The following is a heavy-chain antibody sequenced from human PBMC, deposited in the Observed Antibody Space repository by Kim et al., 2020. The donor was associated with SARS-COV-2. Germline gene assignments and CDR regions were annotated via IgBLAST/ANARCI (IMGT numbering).Heavy chain of an antibody. CDR2: ISSSGSTI. D-gene: IGHD5-12*01. CDR3: ARDNDGLQDY. V-gene: IGHV3-48*03. Sequence: GALRLSCAASGFTFSSYEMNWVRQAPGKGLEWVSYISSSGSTIYYADSVKGRFTISRDNAKNSLYLQMNSLRAEDTAVYYCARDNDGLQDYWGQGTLVTVSS. J-gene: IGHJ4*02. CDR1: GFTFSSYE.